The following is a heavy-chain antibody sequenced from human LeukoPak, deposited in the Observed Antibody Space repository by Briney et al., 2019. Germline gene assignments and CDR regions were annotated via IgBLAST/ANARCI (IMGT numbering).Heavy chain of an antibody. CDR2: ISGSSSYI. V-gene: IGHV3-21*04. CDR3: AREECSGGVNCGPFDY. J-gene: IGHJ4*02. CDR1: GFTFSSYS. Sequence: PGGSLRLSCAASGFTFSSYSMNWVRQAPGKGLEWDSSISGSSSYIYYADSVKGRFTISRDNAKNSLYLQMNSLRAEDTAVYYCAREECSGGVNCGPFDYWGQGTLVTVSS. D-gene: IGHD2-15*01.